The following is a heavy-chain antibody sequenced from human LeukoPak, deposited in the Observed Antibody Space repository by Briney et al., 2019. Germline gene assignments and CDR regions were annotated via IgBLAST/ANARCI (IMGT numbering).Heavy chain of an antibody. V-gene: IGHV3-9*01. Sequence: GGSLRLSCAASGFTFDDYAMHWVRQAPGKGLEWGSGISWNSGSIGYADSVKGRFTISRDNAKNSLYLQMNSLRAEDTALYYCAKSRYCSGGSCYGLYDYWGQGTLVTVSS. CDR2: ISWNSGSI. CDR1: GFTFDDYA. D-gene: IGHD2-15*01. J-gene: IGHJ4*02. CDR3: AKSRYCSGGSCYGLYDY.